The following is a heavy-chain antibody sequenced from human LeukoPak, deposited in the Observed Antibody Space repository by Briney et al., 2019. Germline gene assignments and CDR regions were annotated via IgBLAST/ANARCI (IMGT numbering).Heavy chain of an antibody. CDR1: GGTFSSYA. V-gene: IGHV1-69*04. CDR2: IIPIFGIA. D-gene: IGHD2-2*01. CDR3: ARQGADQLLFDY. J-gene: IGHJ4*02. Sequence: SVKVSCKASGGTFSSYAISWVRQAPGQGLEWMGRIIPIFGIANYAQKFQGRVTITADKSTSTAYMELSGLRSEDTAVYYCARQGADQLLFDYWGQGTLVTVSS.